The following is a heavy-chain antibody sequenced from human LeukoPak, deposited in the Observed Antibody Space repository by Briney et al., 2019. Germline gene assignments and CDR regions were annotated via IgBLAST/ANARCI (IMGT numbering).Heavy chain of an antibody. J-gene: IGHJ6*02. CDR2: FSLDSDNV. D-gene: IGHD2-2*03. CDR3: TKDMDPGGINV. V-gene: IGHV3-9*01. CDR1: GFTFHEKYA. Sequence: GGSLRLSCGASGFTFHEKYAMHWVRQAPGKGLEWVSGFSLDSDNVGYADSVRGRFTVSRDRAKNSLYLQMSYLRPEDTALYFCTKDMDPGGINVWGQGTTVIVSS.